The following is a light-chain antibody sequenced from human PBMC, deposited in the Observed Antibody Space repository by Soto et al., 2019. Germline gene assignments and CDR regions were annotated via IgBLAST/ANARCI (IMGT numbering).Light chain of an antibody. V-gene: IGKV3-15*01. Sequence: EIVMTQSPATLSVSPGERATLSCTASQTVSSNLAWYQQKPGQAPRLLIYDASTRATGIPVRFRGSGSGTEFTLTISSLQSEDSAVYYCHQYNNWLALTFGGGTKVEIK. CDR1: QTVSSN. CDR2: DAS. CDR3: HQYNNWLALT. J-gene: IGKJ4*01.